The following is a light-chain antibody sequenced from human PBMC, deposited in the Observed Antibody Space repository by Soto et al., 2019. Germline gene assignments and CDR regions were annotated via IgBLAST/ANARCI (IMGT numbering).Light chain of an antibody. V-gene: IGKV1D-13*01. CDR3: QQFNNPLT. J-gene: IGKJ4*01. Sequence: AIQLTQSPSSLSASVGDRVTITCRASQGISSALAWYQQKPGKAPKLLIYDASSLESGVPSRFSGSGSGTDFTLTISSLQHEDFATYYCQQFNNPLTFGGGTKVDIK. CDR2: DAS. CDR1: QGISSA.